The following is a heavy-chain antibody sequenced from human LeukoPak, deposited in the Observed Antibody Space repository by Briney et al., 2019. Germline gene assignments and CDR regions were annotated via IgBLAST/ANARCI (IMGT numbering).Heavy chain of an antibody. CDR2: ISSSSSYI. D-gene: IGHD1-26*01. J-gene: IGHJ4*02. CDR1: GFTFSSYS. Sequence: PGGSLRLSCAASGFTFSSYSMNWVRQAPGKGLEWVSSISSSSSYIYYADSVKGRFTISRDNAKNSLYLQMNSLRAEDTAVYYCARSRWELLRWFDYWGQGTLVTVSS. V-gene: IGHV3-21*01. CDR3: ARSRWELLRWFDY.